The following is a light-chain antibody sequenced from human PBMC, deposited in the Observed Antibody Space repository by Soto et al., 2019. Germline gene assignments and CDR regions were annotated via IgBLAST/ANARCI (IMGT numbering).Light chain of an antibody. V-gene: IGLV8-61*01. CDR1: SGSVSTNYH. CDR2: GTN. CDR3: LLYMGSGIWV. J-gene: IGLJ3*02. Sequence: QTVVTQEPSFSVSPGGTVTLTCGLTSGSVSTNYHPSWYQQTPGQAPRTLIYGTNTRSSGVPDRFSGSILGTKAALTITGAQADDESDYYCLLYMGSGIWVFGGGTKVTVL.